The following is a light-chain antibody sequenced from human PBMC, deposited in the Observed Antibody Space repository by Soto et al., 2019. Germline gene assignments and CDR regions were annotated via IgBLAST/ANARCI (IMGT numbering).Light chain of an antibody. CDR2: DAA. Sequence: DIQMTQFPSTLSASVGDRVTITCRASPTTNTWLAWYQQKPGTAPKLLIYDAASLEGGVPSRFSASGSGTEFTLTISSLQPDDLATYYCQQYISYPYTFSQGTKVEIK. CDR1: PTTNTW. CDR3: QQYISYPYT. J-gene: IGKJ2*01. V-gene: IGKV1-5*01.